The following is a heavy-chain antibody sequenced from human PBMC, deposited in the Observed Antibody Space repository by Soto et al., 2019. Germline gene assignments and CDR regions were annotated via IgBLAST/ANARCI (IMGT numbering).Heavy chain of an antibody. D-gene: IGHD3-3*01. J-gene: IGHJ4*02. CDR3: ARVPSYDFWSARFDS. CDR1: GGSFSGYY. CDR2: INHTGNT. V-gene: IGHV4-34*01. Sequence: SETLSLTCNVTGGSFSGYYWGWIRQPPGKALEWIGEINHTGNTNYNPSLKSRVTISVDTSKNQFSLHLSSVTAADTALYYCARVPSYDFWSARFDSWGQGTLVTVSS.